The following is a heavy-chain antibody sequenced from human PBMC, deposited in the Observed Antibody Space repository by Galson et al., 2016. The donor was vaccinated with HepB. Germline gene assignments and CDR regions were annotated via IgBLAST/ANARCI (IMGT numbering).Heavy chain of an antibody. CDR1: GFTVSGTY. D-gene: IGHD3-16*01. J-gene: IGHJ3*01. V-gene: IGHV3-53*01. CDR3: DAYSDPFDV. Sequence: SLRLSCAASGFTVSGTYMSWARQAPGKGLQWVSSLFSSGASFYTESLRGRFTVSRDTSSNTTYLQMNNLRADDSAVYYCDAYSDPFDVWGQGTVVTV. CDR2: LFSSGAS.